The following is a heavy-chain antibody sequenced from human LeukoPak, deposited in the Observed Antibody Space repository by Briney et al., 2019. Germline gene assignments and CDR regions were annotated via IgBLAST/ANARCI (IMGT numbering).Heavy chain of an antibody. Sequence: SETLSLTCTVSGGSISSSSYYWGWIRQPPGKGLEWIGSIYYSGSTYYNPSLKSRVTISVDTSKNQFSLKLSSVTAADTAVYYCASVAVGSYYYDSSGYLGYFDYWGQGTLVTVSS. V-gene: IGHV4-39*07. D-gene: IGHD3-22*01. CDR3: ASVAVGSYYYDSSGYLGYFDY. CDR1: GGSISSSSYY. CDR2: IYYSGST. J-gene: IGHJ4*02.